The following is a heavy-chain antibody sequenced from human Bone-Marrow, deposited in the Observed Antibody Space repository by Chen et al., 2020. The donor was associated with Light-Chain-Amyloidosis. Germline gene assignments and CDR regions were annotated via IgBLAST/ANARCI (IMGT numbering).Heavy chain of an antibody. J-gene: IGHJ5*02. CDR3: ARDFWVAGFTTTNWFDP. CDR1: GFTFTNYR. Sequence: QVQMVQSGAEVRKPGASVKVSCKTSGFTFTNYRIHWVRQAPGQGLEWMGWINLNSGDTKYAEKFQGRVTLTRDTSTTTSYMELSGLRSDDTALYYCARDFWVAGFTTTNWFDPLGQGTLITVSS. V-gene: IGHV1-2*02. D-gene: IGHD3-3*01. CDR2: INLNSGDT.